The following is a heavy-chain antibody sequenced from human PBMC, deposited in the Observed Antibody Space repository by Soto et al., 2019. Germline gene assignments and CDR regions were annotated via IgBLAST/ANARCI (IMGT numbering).Heavy chain of an antibody. J-gene: IGHJ5*02. V-gene: IGHV2-5*02. D-gene: IGHD3-10*01. Sequence: QITLKESGPTLVKPTQTLTLTCTFSGFSFSTPGVGVGWIRQPPGEALEWLALIYWDDDRRYSPSLRSRLTINKYTSKNQVVLTMPNMDPVDTATYYCVSGSFPNWFDPWGRGILVTVSS. CDR1: GFSFSTPGVG. CDR2: IYWDDDR. CDR3: VSGSFPNWFDP.